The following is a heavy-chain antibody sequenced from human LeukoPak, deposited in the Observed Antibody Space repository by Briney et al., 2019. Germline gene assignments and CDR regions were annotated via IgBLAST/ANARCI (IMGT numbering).Heavy chain of an antibody. CDR2: ISYDGSNK. V-gene: IGHV3-30-3*01. D-gene: IGHD1-26*01. CDR1: GFTFSSYA. J-gene: IGHJ5*02. Sequence: GRSLRLSCAASGFTFSSYAMHWVRQAPGKGLEWVAVISYDGSNKYYADSVKGRFTISRDNSKNTLYLQMNSLRAEDTAVYYCAKGGHFSCFDPWGQGTLVTVSS. CDR3: AKGGHFSCFDP.